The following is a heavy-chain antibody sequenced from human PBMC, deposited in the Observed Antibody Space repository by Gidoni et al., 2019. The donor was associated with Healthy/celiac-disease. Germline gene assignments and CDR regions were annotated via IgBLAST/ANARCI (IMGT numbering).Heavy chain of an antibody. Sequence: EVQLLESGGGLVQPGGSLRLSCAASGFTFSIYAMRWVRQAPGKGLEWVSAISGSGGRTYDADSVKGRFTIARDNSKNTLYLQMNSLRAEDTAVYYCARGWDIVVVPAGKGSGYDYWGQGTLVTVSS. V-gene: IGHV3-23*01. CDR3: ARGWDIVVVPAGKGSGYDY. CDR1: GFTFSIYA. CDR2: ISGSGGRT. D-gene: IGHD2-2*01. J-gene: IGHJ4*02.